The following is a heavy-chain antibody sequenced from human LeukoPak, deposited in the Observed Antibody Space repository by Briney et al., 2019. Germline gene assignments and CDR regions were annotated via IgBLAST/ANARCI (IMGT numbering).Heavy chain of an antibody. Sequence: SVKVSCKASGFTFTSSAVQWVRQARGQRLEWIGWIVVGSGNTNYAQKFQGRVTMTRNTSISTAYMELSSLRSEDTAVYYCARDQYYDFWSGYYAGVGFDPWGQGTLVTVSS. J-gene: IGHJ5*02. D-gene: IGHD3-3*01. CDR2: IVVGSGNT. V-gene: IGHV1-58*01. CDR3: ARDQYYDFWSGYYAGVGFDP. CDR1: GFTFTSSA.